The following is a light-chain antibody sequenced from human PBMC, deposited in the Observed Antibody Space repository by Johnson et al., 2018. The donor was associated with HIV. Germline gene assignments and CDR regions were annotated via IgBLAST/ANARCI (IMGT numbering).Light chain of an antibody. CDR3: GTWDSSLSAYV. CDR2: ENN. V-gene: IGLV1-51*02. Sequence: QSVLSQPPSVSAAPGQKVTISCSGSNSNIGNNYVSWYQQVPGTAPKLLIYENNKRPSGIPDRFSGSRSGTSATLGITGLPTGDEADYYCGTWDSSLSAYVFGTGTKVTVL. CDR1: NSNIGNNY. J-gene: IGLJ1*01.